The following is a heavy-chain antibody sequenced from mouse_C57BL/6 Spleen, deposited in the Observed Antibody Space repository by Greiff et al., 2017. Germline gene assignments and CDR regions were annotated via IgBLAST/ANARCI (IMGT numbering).Heavy chain of an antibody. V-gene: IGHV1-39*01. CDR2: INPNYGTT. D-gene: IGHD2-2*01. CDR3: AREEVYGYDGYFDY. J-gene: IGHJ2*01. Sequence: EVKLVESGPELVKPGASVKISCKASGYSFTDYNMNWVKQSNGKSLEWIGVINPNYGTTSYNQKFKGKATLTVDQSSSTAYMQLNSLTSEDSAVYYCAREEVYGYDGYFDYWGQGTTLTVSS. CDR1: GYSFTDYN.